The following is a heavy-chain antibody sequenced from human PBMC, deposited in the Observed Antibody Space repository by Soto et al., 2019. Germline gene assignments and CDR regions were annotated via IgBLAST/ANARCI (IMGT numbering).Heavy chain of an antibody. Sequence: QVQLVQSGAEVKKPGSSVKVSCKASGGTFSSYAISWVRQAPGQGLEWMGGIIPIFGTANYAQKFQGRVTITADESTSTAYMERSSLRSEDTAVYYCARDQTSRDGYNYYAFDIWGQGTMVTVSS. V-gene: IGHV1-69*12. CDR1: GGTFSSYA. CDR2: IIPIFGTA. CDR3: ARDQTSRDGYNYYAFDI. J-gene: IGHJ3*02. D-gene: IGHD5-12*01.